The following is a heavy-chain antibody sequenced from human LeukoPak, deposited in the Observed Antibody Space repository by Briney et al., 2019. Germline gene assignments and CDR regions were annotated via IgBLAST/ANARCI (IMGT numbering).Heavy chain of an antibody. Sequence: SETLSLTCAVYGGSFSGYYWSWIRQPPGKGLEWIGEINHSGSTNYNPPLKSRVTISVDTSKNQFSLKLSSVTAADTAVYYCARGGWPQGTGSLDYWGQGTLVTVSS. V-gene: IGHV4-34*01. CDR2: INHSGST. CDR3: ARGGWPQGTGSLDY. CDR1: GGSFSGYY. J-gene: IGHJ4*02. D-gene: IGHD1-14*01.